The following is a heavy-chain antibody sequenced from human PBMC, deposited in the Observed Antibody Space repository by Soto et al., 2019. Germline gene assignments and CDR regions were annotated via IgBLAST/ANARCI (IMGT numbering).Heavy chain of an antibody. Sequence: SETLSLTCTVSGGSISSGGYYWSWIRQHPGKGLEWIGYIYYSGSTYYSPSFQGQVTISADKSISTAYLQWSSLKASDTAMYYCARGYCSGGSCYGPFDPWGQGTLVTVSS. J-gene: IGHJ5*02. CDR2: IYYSGST. CDR1: GGSISSGGYY. CDR3: ARGYCSGGSCYGPFDP. D-gene: IGHD2-15*01. V-gene: IGHV4-31*01.